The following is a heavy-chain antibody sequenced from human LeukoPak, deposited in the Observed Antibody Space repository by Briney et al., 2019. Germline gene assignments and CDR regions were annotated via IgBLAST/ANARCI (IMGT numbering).Heavy chain of an antibody. V-gene: IGHV4-59*01. D-gene: IGHD5-18*01. CDR1: GGSISSYY. Sequence: SETLSLTCTVSGGSISSYYWSWIRQPPGKGLEWIGYIYYSGNTNYNPSLKSRVTISVDTSKNQFSLKLSSVTAADTAVYYCRVDTPFFDYWGQGTLVTVSS. CDR3: RVDTPFFDY. CDR2: IYYSGNT. J-gene: IGHJ4*02.